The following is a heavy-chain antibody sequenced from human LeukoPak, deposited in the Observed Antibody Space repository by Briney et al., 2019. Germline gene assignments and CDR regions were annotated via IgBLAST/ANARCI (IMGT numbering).Heavy chain of an antibody. J-gene: IGHJ3*02. Sequence: SVNVSCKASGGTFSSYAISWVRQPPGQGLEWMGGIIPIFGTANYAQKFQGRVTITADESTSTAYMELSSLRSEDTAVYCCATYRSGATDAFDIWGQGTMVTVSS. CDR1: GGTFSSYA. CDR2: IIPIFGTA. V-gene: IGHV1-69*13. CDR3: ATYRSGATDAFDI. D-gene: IGHD1-26*01.